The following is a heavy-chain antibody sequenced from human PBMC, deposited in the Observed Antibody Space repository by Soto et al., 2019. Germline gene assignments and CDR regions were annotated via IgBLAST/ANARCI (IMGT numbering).Heavy chain of an antibody. D-gene: IGHD2-2*02. Sequence: SVKVSCKASGGTFSSYAISWVRQAPGQGLEWMGGIIPIFGTANYAQKFQGRVTITADESTSTAYMELSSLRSEDTAVYYCAKGSLGYCSSINCNSAFDIWGQGTMVTVSS. J-gene: IGHJ3*02. CDR2: IIPIFGTA. CDR1: GGTFSSYA. CDR3: AKGSLGYCSSINCNSAFDI. V-gene: IGHV1-69*13.